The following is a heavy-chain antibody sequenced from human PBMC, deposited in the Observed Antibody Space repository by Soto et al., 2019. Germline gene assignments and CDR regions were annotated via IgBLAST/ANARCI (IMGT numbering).Heavy chain of an antibody. D-gene: IGHD5-12*01. CDR1: GYTFTSYG. CDR2: ISAYNGNT. Sequence: QVQLVQSGAEVKKPGASVKVSCKASGYTFTSYGISWVRQAPGQGLEWMGRISAYNGNTNHAQKLPGRVTITTDTSTSTADMELRSLRSDDTAVYSCARDYPRGGYNHYWGQGTLVTVSS. CDR3: ARDYPRGGYNHY. J-gene: IGHJ4*02. V-gene: IGHV1-18*01.